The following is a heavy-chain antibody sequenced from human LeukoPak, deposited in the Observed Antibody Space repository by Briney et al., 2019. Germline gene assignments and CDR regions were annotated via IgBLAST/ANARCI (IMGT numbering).Heavy chain of an antibody. CDR2: FDPEDGET. D-gene: IGHD2-21*01. V-gene: IGHV1-24*01. CDR3: ATFDSTVKTFDY. J-gene: IGHJ4*02. Sequence: ASAKVSCKVSGYTLTELSMHWVRQAPGKGLEWMGGFDPEDGETIYAQKFQGRVTMTEDTSTDTAYMELSSLRSEDTAVYYCATFDSTVKTFDYWGQGTLVTVSS. CDR1: GYTLTELS.